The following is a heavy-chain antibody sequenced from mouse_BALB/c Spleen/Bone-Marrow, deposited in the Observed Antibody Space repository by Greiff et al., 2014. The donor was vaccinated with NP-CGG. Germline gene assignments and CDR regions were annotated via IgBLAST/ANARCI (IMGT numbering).Heavy chain of an antibody. J-gene: IGHJ1*01. CDR2: TNPYTDGA. CDR3: ARSVWYFDV. CDR1: GYTFTSYV. Sequence: VQLQQSGPELVKPGASVKMSCKASGYTFTSYVIHWVKQKPGQGLEWIGYTNPYTDGAKYNEKFKGEATLTSDKSSSTAYMELSSLTSEDSAVYYCARSVWYFDVWGAGTTVTVSS. V-gene: IGHV1-14*01.